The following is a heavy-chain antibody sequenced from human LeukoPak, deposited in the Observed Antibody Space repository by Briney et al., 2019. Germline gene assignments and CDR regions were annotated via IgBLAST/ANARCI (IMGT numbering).Heavy chain of an antibody. CDR3: ARARSSTSCYTCYYYYMDV. CDR2: ISYDGSNK. Sequence: GRSLRLSCAASGFTFSSYAMHWVRQAPGKGLEGVAVISYDGSNKYYADSVKGRFTISRDNSKSTLYLQMNSLRAEDTAVYYCARARSSTSCYTCYYYYMDVWGKGTTVTVSS. V-gene: IGHV3-30*01. J-gene: IGHJ6*03. D-gene: IGHD2-2*02. CDR1: GFTFSSYA.